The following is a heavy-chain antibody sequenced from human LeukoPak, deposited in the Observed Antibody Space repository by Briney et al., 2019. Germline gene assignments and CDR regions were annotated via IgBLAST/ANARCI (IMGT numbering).Heavy chain of an antibody. V-gene: IGHV3-74*01. J-gene: IGHJ4*02. CDR3: ARGQGGYSYGPFDY. CDR2: INSDGSST. D-gene: IGHD5-18*01. CDR1: GFAFSSYW. Sequence: GGSLRLSCAASGFAFSSYWMHWVRQAPGKGLVWDSRINSDGSSTSYADSVKGRFTISRDNAKNTLYLQMNSLRAEDTAVYYCARGQGGYSYGPFDYWGQGTLVTVSS.